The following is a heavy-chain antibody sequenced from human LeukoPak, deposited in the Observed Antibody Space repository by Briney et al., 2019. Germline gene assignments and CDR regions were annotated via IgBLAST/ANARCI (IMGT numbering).Heavy chain of an antibody. Sequence: GGSLRLSCAASGFTFSSYWMHWVRQAPGKGLVWVSRINSDGSSTSYADSVKGRSTISRDNAKNTLYLQMNSLRAEDTAVYYCARGAVYGDYPNDYWGQGTLVTVSS. J-gene: IGHJ4*02. CDR3: ARGAVYGDYPNDY. V-gene: IGHV3-74*01. CDR1: GFTFSSYW. CDR2: INSDGSST. D-gene: IGHD4-17*01.